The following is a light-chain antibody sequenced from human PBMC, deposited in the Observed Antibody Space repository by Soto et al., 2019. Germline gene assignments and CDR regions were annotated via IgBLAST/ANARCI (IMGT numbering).Light chain of an antibody. J-gene: IGKJ1*01. V-gene: IGKV1-27*01. CDR1: QGIVKY. Sequence: DIQMTQSPSSLSASVGDRVTISCRASQGIVKYLAWYQQKPGKVPKLLIYAASTLQSGVPSRFSGSGSGTDFTLTISSLQPEGVATYYCQKYDNAPWTFGQGTKVDIK. CDR2: AAS. CDR3: QKYDNAPWT.